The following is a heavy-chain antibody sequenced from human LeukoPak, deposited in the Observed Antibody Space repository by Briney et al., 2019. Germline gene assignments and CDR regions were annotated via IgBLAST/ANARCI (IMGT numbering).Heavy chain of an antibody. J-gene: IGHJ4*02. CDR2: ISGSGGST. Sequence: GGSLRLSCAASGFTFSSYAMSWVRQAPGKGLEWVSAISGSGGSTYYADSVKGRFTISRDNAKNSLYLQMNSLRAEDTAVYYCARLFYGDYGSFDYWGQGTLVTVSS. CDR1: GFTFSSYA. D-gene: IGHD4-17*01. CDR3: ARLFYGDYGSFDY. V-gene: IGHV3-23*01.